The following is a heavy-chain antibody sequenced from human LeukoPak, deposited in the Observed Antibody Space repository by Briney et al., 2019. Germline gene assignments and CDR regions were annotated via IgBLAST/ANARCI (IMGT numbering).Heavy chain of an antibody. V-gene: IGHV4-34*01. CDR3: ARSRLQWLVRGWFDP. CDR2: INHSGST. D-gene: IGHD6-19*01. Sequence: SETLSLTCAVYGGSFSGYYWSWIRQPPGKGLEWIGEINHSGSTNYNPSLKSRVTISVDTPKNQFSLKLSSVTAADTAVYYCARSRLQWLVRGWFDPWGQGTLVTVSS. J-gene: IGHJ5*02. CDR1: GGSFSGYY.